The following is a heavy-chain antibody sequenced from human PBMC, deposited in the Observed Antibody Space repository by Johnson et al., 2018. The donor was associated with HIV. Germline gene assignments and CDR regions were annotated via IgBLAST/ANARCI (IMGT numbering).Heavy chain of an antibody. CDR3: ARNTEDRVYGGVSNGAFDL. CDR1: GFTFSSYG. Sequence: VQLVESGGGVVQPGRSLRLSCAASGFTFSSYGMHWVRQAPGKGLEWAAVISFDGRNKFYADSARGRFTLSRDNSKNTLYLQVNSLKPEDTAVYYCARNTEDRVYGGVSNGAFDLWGQGTVVTVSS. J-gene: IGHJ3*01. V-gene: IGHV3-30*03. D-gene: IGHD4-23*01. CDR2: ISFDGRNK.